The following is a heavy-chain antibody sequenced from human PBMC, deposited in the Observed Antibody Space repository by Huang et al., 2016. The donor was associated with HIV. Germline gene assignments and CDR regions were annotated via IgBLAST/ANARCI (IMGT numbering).Heavy chain of an antibody. CDR1: GYTFTGYY. CDR3: AREVVSATGYYYYGMDV. Sequence: QVQLVQSGAEVKKPGASVKVSCKASGYTFTGYYMHWVRQAPGQGLEWVGWINPKSGGTNYAQKVQGRVTMTRDTSISTAYMELSRLRSDDTAVYYCAREVVSATGYYYYGMDVWGQGTTVTVSS. D-gene: IGHD2-15*01. J-gene: IGHJ6*02. V-gene: IGHV1-2*02. CDR2: INPKSGGT.